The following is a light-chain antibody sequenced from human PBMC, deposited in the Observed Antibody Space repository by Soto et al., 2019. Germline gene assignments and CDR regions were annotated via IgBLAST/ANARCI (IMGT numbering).Light chain of an antibody. CDR1: QSINSY. Sequence: DIQMTQSPSSLSASVGDRVTITCRASQSINSYVNWYQQKPGKAPKLLIYAASSLQSGVPSRFGGRESGTDFTLTISSLQPEDFATYYCQQTFSNPPWTFGQGTKVEIK. J-gene: IGKJ1*01. V-gene: IGKV1-39*01. CDR3: QQTFSNPPWT. CDR2: AAS.